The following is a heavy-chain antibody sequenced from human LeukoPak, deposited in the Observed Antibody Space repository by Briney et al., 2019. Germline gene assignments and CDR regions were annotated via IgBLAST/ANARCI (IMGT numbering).Heavy chain of an antibody. CDR2: IYHTGNT. CDR3: ARGNYGSGSYYVADFDY. D-gene: IGHD3-10*01. Sequence: SETLSLTCSVSNDSIRNYYWSWIRQPPGKALEWIGYIYHTGNTNYNPSLKSRLTMSIDTSKNQFSLNLNSVTAADTAVYYCARGNYGSGSYYVADFDYWGQGTLVTVSS. J-gene: IGHJ4*02. CDR1: NDSIRNYY. V-gene: IGHV4-59*01.